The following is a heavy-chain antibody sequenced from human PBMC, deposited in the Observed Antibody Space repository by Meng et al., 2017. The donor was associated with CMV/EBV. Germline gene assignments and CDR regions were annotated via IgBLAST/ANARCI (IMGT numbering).Heavy chain of an antibody. CDR2: IYYSGST. V-gene: IGHV4-30-4*08. CDR1: GGSISSGDYY. D-gene: IGHD3-3*01. J-gene: IGHJ4*02. CDR3: ARDNRRGGVDY. Sequence: HVHASGPGLVKPSTTMSPACSVSGGSISSGDYYWSWIRPPPRKGLELIGYIYYSGSTYYNPSLTRRVTLSVDTSKNQFSLKLSSVTAADTAVYYCARDNRRGGVDYWGQGTLVTVSS.